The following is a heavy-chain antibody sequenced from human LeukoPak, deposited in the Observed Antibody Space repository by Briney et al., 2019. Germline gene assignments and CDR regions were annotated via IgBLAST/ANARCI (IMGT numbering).Heavy chain of an antibody. CDR3: AKLNHDYGDYVGYFDY. CDR2: ISGSGGST. CDR1: GFTFSSYA. J-gene: IGHJ4*02. Sequence: GGSLRLSCAASGFTFSSYAMSWVRQAPGKGLEWVSAISGSGGSTYYADSVKGRFTISRGNSKNTLYLQMNSLRAEDTAVYYCAKLNHDYGDYVGYFDYWGQGTLVTVSS. V-gene: IGHV3-23*01. D-gene: IGHD4-17*01.